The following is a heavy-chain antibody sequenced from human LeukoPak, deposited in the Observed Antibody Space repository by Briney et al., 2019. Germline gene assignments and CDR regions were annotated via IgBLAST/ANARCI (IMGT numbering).Heavy chain of an antibody. CDR1: GFTFSNYE. J-gene: IGHJ4*02. Sequence: GSLRLSCAASGFTFSNYELNWVRQAPGKGLEWVSYISANGNTMYYADSVRGRFTISRGNAQDSLYLQLNSLRAEDTAVYYCARLAAAGSYYFDSWGQGTLVTVSS. D-gene: IGHD6-13*01. V-gene: IGHV3-48*03. CDR3: ARLAAAGSYYFDS. CDR2: ISANGNTM.